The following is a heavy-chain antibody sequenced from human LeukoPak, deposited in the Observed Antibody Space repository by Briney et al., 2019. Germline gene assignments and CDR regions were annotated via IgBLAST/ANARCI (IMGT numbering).Heavy chain of an antibody. CDR2: ISSSGSTI. V-gene: IGHV3-11*04. J-gene: IGHJ4*02. D-gene: IGHD2-8*01. CDR3: ARDGAWDIVLMVYPDY. CDR1: GFTLSDYY. Sequence: GGSLRLSCAASGFTLSDYYMSWLRQAPGKGREGGSYISSSGSTIYYADSVKGRFTISRDNAKNSLYLQMNSLRAEDTAVYYCARDGAWDIVLMVYPDYWGQGTLVTVS.